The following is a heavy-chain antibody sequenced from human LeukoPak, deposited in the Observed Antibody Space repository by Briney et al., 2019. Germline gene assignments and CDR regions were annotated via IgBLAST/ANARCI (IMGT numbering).Heavy chain of an antibody. Sequence: GGSLRLSCAASGFTFSGYAMSWVRQAPGKGLEWVSAISDSGGSTYYPDSVKGRFTISRDNSRNTLYLQSNSLRAADTAVYYCAKEDLYYGMDVWGKGTTVTVSS. J-gene: IGHJ6*04. CDR2: ISDSGGST. CDR1: GFTFSGYA. CDR3: AKEDLYYGMDV. V-gene: IGHV3-23*01.